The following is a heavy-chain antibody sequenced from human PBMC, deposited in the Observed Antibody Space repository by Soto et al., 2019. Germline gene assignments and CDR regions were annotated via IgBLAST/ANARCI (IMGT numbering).Heavy chain of an antibody. D-gene: IGHD5-12*01. J-gene: IGHJ6*02. CDR2: VWYDGGNK. CDR1: GFTFRNYG. CDR3: VRAAGYSGNDYVYYYGMDF. V-gene: IGHV3-33*01. Sequence: QVQLVESGGGVVQPGRSLRLSCAASGFTFRNYGMHWVRQAPAKGLEWVALVWYDGGNKNYVDSVKGRFTISRDNSKNTLYLQMNSLRDEDTAVYYCVRAAGYSGNDYVYYYGMDFWGQGTTVTVSS.